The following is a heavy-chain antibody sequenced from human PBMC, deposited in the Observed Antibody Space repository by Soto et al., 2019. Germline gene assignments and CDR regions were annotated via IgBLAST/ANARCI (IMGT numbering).Heavy chain of an antibody. Sequence: SETLSLTCHVSHHSINSDYYWAWIRQSPGKGLEWIGSIYRTASPLYNPSLKSRVFISSDFSKNTFSLNVTSVTAADAAVYYCAKDVHSSSWYWFDPWGQGTLVTVSS. J-gene: IGHJ5*02. D-gene: IGHD6-13*01. CDR2: IYRTASP. V-gene: IGHV4-38-2*02. CDR3: AKDVHSSSWYWFDP. CDR1: HHSINSDYY.